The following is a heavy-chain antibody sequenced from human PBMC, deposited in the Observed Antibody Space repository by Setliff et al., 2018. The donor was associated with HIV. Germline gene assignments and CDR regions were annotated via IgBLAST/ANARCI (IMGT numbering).Heavy chain of an antibody. J-gene: IGHJ5*02. CDR3: ARSGPNKWIHLYH. Sequence: KPSETLSLTSAVYGESFSGYYWTWIRQSPKKGLEWIGDINPSGNTNYNPSLKSRLTISGDTSKNQFSLNLSSVTAADTAVYYCARSGPNKWIHLYHWAQGALVTVS. D-gene: IGHD5-18*01. CDR2: INPSGNT. CDR1: GESFSGYY. V-gene: IGHV4-34*01.